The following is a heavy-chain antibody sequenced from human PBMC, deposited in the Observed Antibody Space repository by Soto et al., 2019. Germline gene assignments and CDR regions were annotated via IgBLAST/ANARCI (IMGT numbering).Heavy chain of an antibody. CDR1: GFTSNSYN. D-gene: IGHD6-25*01. CDR2: ISFDGANT. V-gene: IGHV3-30-3*01. Sequence: QVQLVESGGGVVPPGGSLRVSCVVSGFTSNSYNMHWVRQAPGEGLEWVAVISFDGANTFYADSEKGRFTISRDTSRDTLYLQMSRLRVEDTAVYYCARDGYNRGGFDYWGQGTLGSVSS. J-gene: IGHJ4*02. CDR3: ARDGYNRGGFDY.